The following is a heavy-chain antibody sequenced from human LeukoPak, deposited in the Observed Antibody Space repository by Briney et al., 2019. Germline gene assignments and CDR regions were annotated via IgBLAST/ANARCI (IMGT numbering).Heavy chain of an antibody. J-gene: IGHJ4*02. CDR1: GFTFSSYW. V-gene: IGHV3-74*01. CDR3: ARRGANDY. CDR2: INNDGSGT. D-gene: IGHD4/OR15-4a*01. Sequence: GGSLRLSCAASGFTFSSYWMHWVRQAPGKGPVWVSRINNDGSGTTYADSVKGRFTISRDDAKNTLHLQMNSLRAEDTAVYYCARRGANDYWGQGTLVTVSS.